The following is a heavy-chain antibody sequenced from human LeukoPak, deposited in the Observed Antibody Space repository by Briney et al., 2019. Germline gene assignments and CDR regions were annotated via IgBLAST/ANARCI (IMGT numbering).Heavy chain of an antibody. CDR2: INPSGGST. J-gene: IGHJ4*02. Sequence: ASVKVSCKASGYTFTSYYMHWVRQAPGQGLEWMGIINPSGGSTSYAQKFQGRVTMTRDTSTSTVYMELSSLRSDDTAVYYCARDSPVAGTVDYWGQGTLVIVSS. D-gene: IGHD6-19*01. CDR3: ARDSPVAGTVDY. V-gene: IGHV1-46*01. CDR1: GYTFTSYY.